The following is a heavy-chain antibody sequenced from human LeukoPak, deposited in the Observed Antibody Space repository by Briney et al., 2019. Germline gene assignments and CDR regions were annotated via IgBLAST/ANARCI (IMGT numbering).Heavy chain of an antibody. V-gene: IGHV3-43*02. CDR2: ISGDGGST. Sequence: GGSLRLSCAASGFTFDDYAMHWVRQAPGKGREWVSLISGDGGSTYYADSVKGRFTISRDNSKNSLYLQMNSLRTEDTALYYCAKALIQLWRRDYYYYMDVWGKGTTVTVSS. J-gene: IGHJ6*03. CDR3: AKALIQLWRRDYYYYMDV. CDR1: GFTFDDYA. D-gene: IGHD5-18*01.